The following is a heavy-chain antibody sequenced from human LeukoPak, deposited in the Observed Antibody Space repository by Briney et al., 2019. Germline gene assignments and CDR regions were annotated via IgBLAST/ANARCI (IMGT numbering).Heavy chain of an antibody. J-gene: IGHJ5*02. CDR2: INPNSGDT. CDR1: GYTFTGYY. V-gene: IGHV1-2*02. D-gene: IGHD2-15*01. CDR3: AREGYCSGDICYHKWFDP. Sequence: GASVTVSCKASGYTFTGYYMHWVRQAPGQGLEWMGWINPNSGDTHYAQKFQGRVTMTRDTSISTTYMELIRLRSDDAAVYYCAREGYCSGDICYHKWFDPWGQGTLVTVSS.